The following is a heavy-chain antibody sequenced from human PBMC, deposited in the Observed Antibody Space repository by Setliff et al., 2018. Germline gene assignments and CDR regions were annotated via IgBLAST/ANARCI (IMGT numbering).Heavy chain of an antibody. CDR1: GYSFTKYW. CDR3: ARRGWGSSSGDCYSPKGCYYYYMDV. J-gene: IGHJ6*03. V-gene: IGHV5-51*01. D-gene: IGHD2-21*02. Sequence: GESLKISCKAAGYSFTKYWIGWVRQMPGKGLEGMGIIDPADSDTTYSPSFQGQVTISADKSIGTAYLQWSSLKASDTAIYYCARRGWGSSSGDCYSPKGCYYYYMDVWGKGTTVTVSS. CDR2: IDPADSDT.